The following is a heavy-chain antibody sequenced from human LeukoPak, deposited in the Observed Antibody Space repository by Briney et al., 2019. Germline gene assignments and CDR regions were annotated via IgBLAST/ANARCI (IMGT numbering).Heavy chain of an antibody. CDR1: GYTFTSYD. D-gene: IGHD1-7*01. J-gene: IGHJ5*02. CDR2: MNPNSGNT. Sequence: ASVKLSCKASGYTFTSYDINWVRQATGQGLEWMGWMNPNSGNTGYAQKFQGRVTMTRNTSISTAYMELSSLRSEDTAVYYCARGPPYNWNYGDNWFDPWGQGTLVTVSS. CDR3: ARGPPYNWNYGDNWFDP. V-gene: IGHV1-8*01.